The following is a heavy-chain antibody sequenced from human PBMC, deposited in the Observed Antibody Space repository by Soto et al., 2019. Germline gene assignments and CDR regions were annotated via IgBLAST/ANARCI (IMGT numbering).Heavy chain of an antibody. CDR1: GYTFTGDG. CDR3: AAVTGGVTIDD. V-gene: IGHV1-2*02. J-gene: IGHJ4*01. Sequence: GASVKVSCKASGYTFTGDGIRWVRRAPGQGPEWMGWINANSGGTSYAQKFQGRVTMTTDTSISTAYMELSSLSSDDTAVYYCAAVTGGVTIDDWGQGTLVTVSS. CDR2: INANSGGT. D-gene: IGHD2-8*02.